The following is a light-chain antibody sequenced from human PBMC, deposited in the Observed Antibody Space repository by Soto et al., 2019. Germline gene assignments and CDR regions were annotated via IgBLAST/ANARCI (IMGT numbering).Light chain of an antibody. Sequence: DIQITQSPASLSASVGDRVTITCRASQTISSYLNWYQKKPGKAPTLLIYAASTLQSGVPSRFSGSRSGTDFTLTISSLQPEDFASYYCQQSSRTPWTFGQGTKVDIK. CDR2: AAS. CDR3: QQSSRTPWT. J-gene: IGKJ1*01. V-gene: IGKV1-39*01. CDR1: QTISSY.